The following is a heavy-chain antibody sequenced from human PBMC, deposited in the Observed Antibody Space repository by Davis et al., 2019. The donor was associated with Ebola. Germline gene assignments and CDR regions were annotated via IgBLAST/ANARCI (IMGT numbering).Heavy chain of an antibody. J-gene: IGHJ6*02. CDR3: ARGNYGDYIVLYYYNMDV. D-gene: IGHD4-17*01. CDR2: IYYSGST. V-gene: IGHV4-61*01. Sequence: SETLSLTCTVSGASINSVPYSWGWIRQPPGKGLEWIGDIYYSGSTNFNPTLKSRVTMSVDTSKNQFSLKLSSVTAADTAVYYCARGNYGDYIVLYYYNMDVWGQGTTVTVSS. CDR1: GASINSVPYS.